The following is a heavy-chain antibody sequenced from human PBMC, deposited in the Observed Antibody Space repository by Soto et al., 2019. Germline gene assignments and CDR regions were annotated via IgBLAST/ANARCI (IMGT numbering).Heavy chain of an antibody. D-gene: IGHD3-22*01. Sequence: EVRLVESGGGMVQPGGSLRLSCVASGFTFSRFSMNWVRQVPGKVLEWVSYITRSGSTVYYSASVKGRFTISRDNADKSLFMQMSSLREEDTGVYYCARGPGGDYTVGTMTVVVNSWIYFDYLGHGTLFNASA. J-gene: IGHJ4*01. CDR1: GFTFSRFS. V-gene: IGHV3-48*02. CDR2: ITRSGSTV. CDR3: ARGPGGDYTVGTMTVVVNSWIYFDY.